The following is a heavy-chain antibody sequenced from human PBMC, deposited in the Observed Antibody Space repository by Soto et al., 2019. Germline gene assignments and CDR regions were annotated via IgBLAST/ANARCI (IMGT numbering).Heavy chain of an antibody. CDR1: RVPFRDYW. D-gene: IGHD4-17*01. CDR2: IKQDGRVK. V-gene: IGHV3-7*01. J-gene: IGHJ4*02. Sequence: GGTRRLSCVTARVPFRDYWLSWVREAPGKGLEWVAIIKQDGRVKYFLASVKGRLTISRDNAGESVFLRMKNLRVEDTAVYHCARDGADYGEPDTDYWGPGALVTVSS. CDR3: ARDGADYGEPDTDY.